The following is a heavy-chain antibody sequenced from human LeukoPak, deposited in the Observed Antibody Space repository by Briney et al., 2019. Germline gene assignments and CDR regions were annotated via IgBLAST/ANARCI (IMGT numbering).Heavy chain of an antibody. V-gene: IGHV3-48*01. CDR2: ISSSSSTI. Sequence: GGSLRLSCAASGFTFSSYSMNWVRQAPGKGLEWVSYISSSSSTIYYADSVKGRFTISRDNAKNSLYLQMNSLRAEDTAVYYCASKLMVNLDYWGQGTLVTVPS. D-gene: IGHD5-18*01. CDR1: GFTFSSYS. J-gene: IGHJ4*02. CDR3: ASKLMVNLDY.